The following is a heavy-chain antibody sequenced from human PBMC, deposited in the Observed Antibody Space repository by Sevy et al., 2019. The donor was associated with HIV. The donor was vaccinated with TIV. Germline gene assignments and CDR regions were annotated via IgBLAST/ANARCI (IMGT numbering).Heavy chain of an antibody. J-gene: IGHJ4*02. CDR3: ARDSLITLFGVATTPNGPDY. CDR2: INPKTGGT. V-gene: IGHV1-2*02. Sequence: ASVKVSCKASGYTFTDNYIHWVRQAPGHGLEWMGWINPKTGGTNYAQQFQGKVTMTRDTSLNTAYMELSSLRFDDTAVYYCARDSLITLFGVATTPNGPDYWGQGTLVTVSS. D-gene: IGHD3-3*01. CDR1: GYTFTDNY.